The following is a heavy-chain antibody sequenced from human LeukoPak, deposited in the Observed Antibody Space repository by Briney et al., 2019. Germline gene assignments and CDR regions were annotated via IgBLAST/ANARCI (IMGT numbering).Heavy chain of an antibody. Sequence: GGSLRLSCAASGFTFSSYGMHWVRQAPGKGLEWVAVIWYDGSNKYYADSVKGRFTISRDNSKNTLYLQMNILRAEDTAVYYCAKLIAGYDFWSGHHGDYWGQGTLVTVSS. CDR1: GFTFSSYG. CDR2: IWYDGSNK. CDR3: AKLIAGYDFWSGHHGDY. J-gene: IGHJ4*02. D-gene: IGHD3-3*01. V-gene: IGHV3-33*06.